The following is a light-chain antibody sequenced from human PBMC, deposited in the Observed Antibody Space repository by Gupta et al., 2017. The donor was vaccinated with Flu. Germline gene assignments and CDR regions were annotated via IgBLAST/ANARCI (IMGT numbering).Light chain of an antibody. V-gene: IGLV1-40*01. J-gene: IGLJ3*02. CDR1: SANIGAGSD. Sequence: QSVLTPPPSVSGAPGQRVTISCTGSSANIGAGSDVHWYQQVPGTAPKLLIYSNRNRPSGVPDRFSVSKSGASASLAITGLQAEDEADYYCQSYDRSLSATVFGGGTKLTVL. CDR2: SNR. CDR3: QSYDRSLSATV.